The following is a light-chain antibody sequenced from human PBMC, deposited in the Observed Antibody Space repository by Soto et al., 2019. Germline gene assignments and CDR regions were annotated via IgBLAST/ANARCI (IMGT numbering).Light chain of an antibody. CDR1: QSVSSS. V-gene: IGKV3-15*01. CDR3: QQYNNWPYT. J-gene: IGKJ2*01. Sequence: EIVMTQSPATLSVSPGERATLSCRASQSVSSSLAWFQQKPGQAPRLLIYGASTRATGLPARFSGSGSGTEFTLTISSLQSEDFAVYYCQQYNNWPYTFGQGTKLEIK. CDR2: GAS.